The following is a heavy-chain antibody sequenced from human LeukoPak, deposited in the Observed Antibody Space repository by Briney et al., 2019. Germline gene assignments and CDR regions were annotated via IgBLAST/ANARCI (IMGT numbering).Heavy chain of an antibody. CDR2: INGSGGST. V-gene: IGHV3-23*01. CDR3: AKNVDGGNLGD. CDR1: GFTFSSYA. J-gene: IGHJ4*02. D-gene: IGHD4-23*01. Sequence: GGSLRLSCAASGFTFSSYAMSWVRQAPGKGLEWVSAINGSGGSTYYADSVKGRFTISRDNSKNTLYLQMNSLRAEDTAVYYCAKNVDGGNLGDWGQGTLVTVSS.